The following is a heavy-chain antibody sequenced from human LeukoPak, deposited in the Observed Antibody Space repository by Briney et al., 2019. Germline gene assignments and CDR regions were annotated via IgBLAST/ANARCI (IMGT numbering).Heavy chain of an antibody. CDR1: GYTFTSYG. D-gene: IGHD4-17*01. V-gene: IGHV1-18*01. J-gene: IGHJ6*02. CDR2: ISAYNGNT. CDR3: AREKSYGDYGPDYYYGMDV. Sequence: ASVKVSCKASGYTFTSYGISWVRQAPGQGLEWMGWISAYNGNTNYAQKFQGRVTMTRNTSISTAYMELSSLRSEDTAVYYCAREKSYGDYGPDYYYGMDVWGQGTTVTVSS.